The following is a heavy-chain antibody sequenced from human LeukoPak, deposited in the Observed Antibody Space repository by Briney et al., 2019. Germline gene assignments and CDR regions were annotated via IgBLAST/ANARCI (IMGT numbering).Heavy chain of an antibody. CDR1: GFAFHNYA. J-gene: IGHJ6*02. CDR3: AKDTGGNGAYFYAMDV. V-gene: IGHV3-9*01. CDR2: INWNSDTK. D-gene: IGHD4-23*01. Sequence: GRSLRLSCVGSGFAFHNYAMHWVRRPPGKGLEFISAINWNSDTKAYADSVKGRFTISRDRARNSLYLQMDSLRPEDTALYYCAKDTGGNGAYFYAMDVWGQGTSVTVSS.